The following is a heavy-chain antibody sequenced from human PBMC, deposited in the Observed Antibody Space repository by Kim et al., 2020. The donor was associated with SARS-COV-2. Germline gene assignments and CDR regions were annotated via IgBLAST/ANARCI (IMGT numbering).Heavy chain of an antibody. V-gene: IGHV3-23*01. CDR1: GLSFSGFA. J-gene: IGHJ4*02. D-gene: IGHD6-19*01. CDR2: ISDTGGRT. Sequence: GGSLRLSCAVSGLSFSGFAMSWVRQAPGKGLEWLSAISDTGGRTYYAESVKGRFSISRDNSMDTLYLHVTSLSAEDTAVYYCAIDPPKGTRGWSHWGQGT. CDR3: AIDPPKGTRGWSH.